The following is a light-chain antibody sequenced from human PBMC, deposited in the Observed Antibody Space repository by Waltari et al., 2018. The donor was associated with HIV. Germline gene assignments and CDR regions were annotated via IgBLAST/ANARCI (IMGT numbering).Light chain of an antibody. CDR2: ANI. CDR1: SSNIGAGYD. CDR3: QSFDSSLTTSGVI. J-gene: IGLJ2*01. Sequence: QSVLTQPPSVSGAPGQRVTISCHGSSSNIGAGYDVHWYQQLPGTAPKLLIYANINRPSGVPDRFSGSKSGSSASLAITGLQAEDEAHYYCQSFDSSLTTSGVIFGGGTKLTVL. V-gene: IGLV1-40*01.